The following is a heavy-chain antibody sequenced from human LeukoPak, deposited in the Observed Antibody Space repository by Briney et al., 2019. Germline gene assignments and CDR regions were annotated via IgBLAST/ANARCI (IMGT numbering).Heavy chain of an antibody. CDR2: ISSRGSAI. Sequence: GGSLRLSCAASGFTFSDYYMTWIRQAPGKGLEWVSYISSRGSAIYYADSVKGRFTISRDNAKNSLYLQMNSLRAEDTAVYYCARETRYTFDYWGQGTLVTVSS. D-gene: IGHD1-14*01. CDR3: ARETRYTFDY. J-gene: IGHJ4*02. CDR1: GFTFSDYY. V-gene: IGHV3-11*01.